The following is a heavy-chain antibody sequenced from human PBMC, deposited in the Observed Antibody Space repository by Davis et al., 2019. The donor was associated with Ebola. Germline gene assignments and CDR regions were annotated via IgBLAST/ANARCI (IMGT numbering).Heavy chain of an antibody. CDR1: GGSFSGYY. V-gene: IGHV4-34*01. CDR3: ARGPGSSGWYRY. D-gene: IGHD6-19*01. CDR2: INHTGGT. Sequence: MPGGSLRLSCAVYGGSFSGYYWSWIRQPPGKGLEWIGEINHTGGTNYNPSLKSRVTILVDTSKNQFSLKLSFVSAADTAVYYCARGPGSSGWYRYWGQGTLVTVSS. J-gene: IGHJ4*02.